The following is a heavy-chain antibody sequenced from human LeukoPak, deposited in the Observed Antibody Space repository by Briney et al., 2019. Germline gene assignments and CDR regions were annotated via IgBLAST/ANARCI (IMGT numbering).Heavy chain of an antibody. CDR2: IYYSGST. Sequence: PSETLSLTCTVSGGSISSSSYYWGWIRQPPGKGLEWIGSIYYSGSTYYNPSLKSRVTISVDTSKNQFSLKLSSVTAADTAVYYCARKCVEMATITTYYFDYWGQGTLVTVSS. CDR1: GGSISSSSYY. J-gene: IGHJ4*02. D-gene: IGHD5-24*01. V-gene: IGHV4-39*07. CDR3: ARKCVEMATITTYYFDY.